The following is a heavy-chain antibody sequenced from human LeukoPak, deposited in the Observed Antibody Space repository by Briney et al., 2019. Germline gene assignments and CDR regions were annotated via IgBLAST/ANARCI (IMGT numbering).Heavy chain of an antibody. CDR3: ADRDSSGYYPQNYYYGMDV. V-gene: IGHV1-69*04. CDR1: GGTFSSYA. D-gene: IGHD3-22*01. J-gene: IGHJ6*02. Sequence: SVTVSCKASGGTFSSYAISWVRQAPGQGLEWMGRIIPILGIANYAQKFQGRVTITADKSTSTAYMELSSLRSEDTAVYYCADRDSSGYYPQNYYYGMDVWGQGTTVTVSS. CDR2: IIPILGIA.